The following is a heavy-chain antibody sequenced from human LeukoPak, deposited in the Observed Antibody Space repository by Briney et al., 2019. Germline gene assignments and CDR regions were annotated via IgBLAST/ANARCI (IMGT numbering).Heavy chain of an antibody. Sequence: GSLRLSCVASGFTFSSYSMNWVRQPPGKGREWIGRGFYSGSAYYNPSLKSRVTISVDTSKNQSSLNLSSVTAADTAVYYCARLRGAMTPVTSDFDYWGQGTLVTVSS. J-gene: IGHJ4*02. D-gene: IGHD4-17*01. CDR3: ARLRGAMTPVTSDFDY. CDR2: GFYSGSA. V-gene: IGHV4-59*05. CDR1: GFTFSSYSMN.